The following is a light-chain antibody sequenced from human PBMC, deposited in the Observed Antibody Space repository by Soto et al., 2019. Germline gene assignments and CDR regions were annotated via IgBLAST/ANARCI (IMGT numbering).Light chain of an antibody. Sequence: QSALTQPASVSWSPGQSITISCTGTSSDVGGYNYVYCYHQHPGKAPKLMIYDASNPPSGVSNRFSGSKSGNTTSLTNSGLQAEDEADYYSSSYTSSSTLVFGTGTKVTVL. V-gene: IGLV2-14*01. CDR3: SSYTSSSTLV. CDR2: DAS. CDR1: SSDVGGYNY. J-gene: IGLJ1*01.